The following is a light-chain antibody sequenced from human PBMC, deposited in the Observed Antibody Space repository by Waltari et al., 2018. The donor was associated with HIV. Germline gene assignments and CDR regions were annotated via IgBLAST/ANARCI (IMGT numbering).Light chain of an antibody. CDR2: RSN. CDR3: AAWDDSLSGHVV. J-gene: IGLJ2*01. V-gene: IGLV1-47*01. Sequence: QSVLTQPPSASGTPGQRVTISCSGSSSTIGSNYVYWYQQLPGTAPKLLIYRSNQRPSGVPGRCSGSKSGTSASLAISGLRSEDEADYYCAAWDDSLSGHVVFGGGTKLTVL. CDR1: SSTIGSNY.